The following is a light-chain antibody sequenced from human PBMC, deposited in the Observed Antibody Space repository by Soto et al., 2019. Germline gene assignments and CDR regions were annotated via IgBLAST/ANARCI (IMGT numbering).Light chain of an antibody. CDR3: HQYGSSPLT. CDR2: DAS. Sequence: EVVMTQSPATLSVSPGERATLSCRASQSVSRYLAWYQQRPGQAPRLLIYDASYRATGIPDRFSGGGSGTDFSLTISRLETEDFSVYYCHQYGSSPLTFGGGSKVDIK. J-gene: IGKJ4*01. CDR1: QSVSRY. V-gene: IGKV3-20*01.